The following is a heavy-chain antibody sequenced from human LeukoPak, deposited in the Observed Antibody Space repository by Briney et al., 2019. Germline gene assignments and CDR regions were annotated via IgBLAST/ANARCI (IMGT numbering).Heavy chain of an antibody. CDR3: ATAQGDEIQFDY. J-gene: IGHJ4*02. CDR2: FDPEDGET. D-gene: IGHD2-21*01. CDR1: RYTLTELS. V-gene: IGHV1-24*01. Sequence: ASVKVSCKVSRYTLTELSMHWVRQAPGKGLEWMGGFDPEDGETIYAQKFQGRVTMTEDTSTDTAYMELSSLRSEDTAVYYCATAQGDEIQFDYWGQGTLVTVSS.